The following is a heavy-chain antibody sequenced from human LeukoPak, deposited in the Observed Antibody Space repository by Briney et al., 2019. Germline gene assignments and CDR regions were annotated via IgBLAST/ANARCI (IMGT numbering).Heavy chain of an antibody. CDR1: GFSFSTHW. Sequence: GGSLRLSCAAYGFSFSTHWMNWVRQAPGKGLEWVANIKLDGSEKYYVDSVKGRFTISRDNAKNSLYLQMNSLRVEDTAVYYCAREEYSGSYSHWGQGTLVTVSS. CDR2: IKLDGSEK. D-gene: IGHD1-26*01. V-gene: IGHV3-7*01. J-gene: IGHJ4*02. CDR3: AREEYSGSYSH.